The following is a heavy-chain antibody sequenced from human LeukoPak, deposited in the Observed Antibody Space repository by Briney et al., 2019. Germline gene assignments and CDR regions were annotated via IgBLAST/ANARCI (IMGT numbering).Heavy chain of an antibody. CDR2: IIPIFGTA. CDR1: GGTFSSYA. CDR3: ARDRGVAVSQTQTQEAFDI. Sequence: ASVKVSCKASGGTFSSYAISWVRQAPGHGLEWMGGIIPIFGTAKYAQKFQGRVTFTADESTSTAYMELSSLRSEDTAVYYCARDRGVAVSQTQTQEAFDIWGQGTMVTVSS. D-gene: IGHD3-10*01. V-gene: IGHV1-69*01. J-gene: IGHJ3*02.